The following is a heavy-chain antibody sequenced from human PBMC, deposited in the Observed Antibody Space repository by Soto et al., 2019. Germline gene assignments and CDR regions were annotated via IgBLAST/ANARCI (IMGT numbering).Heavy chain of an antibody. CDR3: ARHFRNYYDSSGYVDY. V-gene: IGHV4-59*08. J-gene: IGHJ4*02. Sequence: SETLSLTCTVSGGSISSYYWSWIRQPPGRGLEWIGHIYYSGSTSHNPSLKSRVTISVDTSKNQFSLKLSSVTAADTAVYYCARHFRNYYDSSGYVDYWGQGTLVTVSS. CDR1: GGSISSYY. CDR2: IYYSGST. D-gene: IGHD3-22*01.